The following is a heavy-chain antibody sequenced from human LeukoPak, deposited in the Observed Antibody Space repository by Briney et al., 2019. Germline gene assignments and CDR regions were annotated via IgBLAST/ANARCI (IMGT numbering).Heavy chain of an antibody. V-gene: IGHV1-24*01. J-gene: IGHJ4*02. CDR2: FDPEDGET. CDR1: GYTLTELS. D-gene: IGHD3-9*01. CDR3: ATLRDYDILTGYYFEDY. Sequence: ASVKVSCKVSGYTLTELSMHWVRQAPGKGLGWMGGFDPEDGETIYAQKFQGRVTMTEDTSTDTAYMELSSLRSEDTAVYYCATLRDYDILTGYYFEDYWGQGTLVTVSS.